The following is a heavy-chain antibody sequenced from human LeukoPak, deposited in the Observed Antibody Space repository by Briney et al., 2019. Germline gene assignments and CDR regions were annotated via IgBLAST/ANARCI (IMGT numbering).Heavy chain of an antibody. J-gene: IGHJ5*02. CDR1: GGSISSSSYY. V-gene: IGHV4-39*07. Sequence: PSETLSLTCTVSGGSISSSSYYWGWLRQPPGKGLEWIGSIYYSGSTYYNPSLKSRVTISVDTSKNQFSLKLSSVTAADTAVYYCARGVGIVVVPPGFWFDPWGQGTLVTVSS. CDR3: ARGVGIVVVPPGFWFDP. D-gene: IGHD2-2*01. CDR2: IYYSGST.